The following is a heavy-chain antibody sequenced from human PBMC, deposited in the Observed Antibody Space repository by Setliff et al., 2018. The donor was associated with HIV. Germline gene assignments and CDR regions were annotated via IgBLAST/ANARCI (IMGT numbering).Heavy chain of an antibody. J-gene: IGHJ4*02. V-gene: IGHV4-59*11. D-gene: IGHD3-3*01. CDR2: IYYSGTT. CDR1: GASISSHY. CDR3: ARDRGRVVGFDY. Sequence: SETLSLTCTISGASISSHYWSWIRQPPGKGLEWIGYIYYSGTTNYNPSLKSRVTISVDTSENQFSLKLSSVTAADTAVYYCARDRGRVVGFDYWGQGTLVTV.